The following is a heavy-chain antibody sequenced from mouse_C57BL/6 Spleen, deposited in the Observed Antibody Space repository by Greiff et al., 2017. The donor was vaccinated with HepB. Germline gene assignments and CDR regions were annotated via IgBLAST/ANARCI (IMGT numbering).Heavy chain of an antibody. J-gene: IGHJ4*01. D-gene: IGHD1-1*01. Sequence: EVKLMESGGGLVQPKGSLKLSCAASGFSFNTYAMNWVRQAPGKGLEWVARIRSKSNNYATYYADSVKDRFTISRDDSESMLYLQMNNLKTEDTAMYYCVRHGYYGSSPYAMDYWGQGTSVTVSS. CDR1: GFSFNTYA. V-gene: IGHV10-1*01. CDR3: VRHGYYGSSPYAMDY. CDR2: IRSKSNNYAT.